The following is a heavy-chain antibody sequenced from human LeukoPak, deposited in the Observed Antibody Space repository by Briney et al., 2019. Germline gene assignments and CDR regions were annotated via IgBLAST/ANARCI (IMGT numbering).Heavy chain of an antibody. D-gene: IGHD6-13*01. J-gene: IGHJ3*02. CDR1: GGSFSGYY. CDR2: INHSGST. V-gene: IGHV4-34*01. CDR3: ARAYSSSWYASPHYAFDI. Sequence: PAETLTLTCAVYGGSFSGYYWRWIRQPPGKGPEWIGEINHSGSTNYSPSLKSRVTISADPSKNQFSLKLSYVTAADTAVYYCARAYSSSWYASPHYAFDIWGQGAMVTVSS.